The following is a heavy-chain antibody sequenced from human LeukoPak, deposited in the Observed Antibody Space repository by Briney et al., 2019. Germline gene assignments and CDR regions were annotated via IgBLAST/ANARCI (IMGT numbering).Heavy chain of an antibody. D-gene: IGHD6-19*01. J-gene: IGHJ4*02. CDR3: AKRITEAAGIYFDS. CDR2: IYGGGTNT. CDR1: GFSFSSFA. V-gene: IGHV3-23*01. Sequence: PGGSLRLSCVGSGFSFSSFAMTWVRQAPGKGLECVSTIYGGGTNTFYADSVKGRFTISRDDSKNMQFLEMDSLRPEDTAVYFCAKRITEAAGIYFDSWGQGTLVTVSS.